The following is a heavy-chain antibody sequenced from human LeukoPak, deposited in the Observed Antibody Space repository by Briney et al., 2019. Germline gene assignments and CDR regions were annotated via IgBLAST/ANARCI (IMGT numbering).Heavy chain of an antibody. V-gene: IGHV3-11*01. J-gene: IGHJ5*02. D-gene: IGHD3-22*01. Sequence: GGSLRLSCAASGFTVSSNYMSWARQAPGKGLEWVSYISSSGSTIYYADSVKGRFTISRDNAKNSLYLQMNSLRAEDTAVYYCARDYYYDSSGFYGPWGQGTLVTVSS. CDR2: ISSSGSTI. CDR1: GFTVSSNY. CDR3: ARDYYYDSSGFYGP.